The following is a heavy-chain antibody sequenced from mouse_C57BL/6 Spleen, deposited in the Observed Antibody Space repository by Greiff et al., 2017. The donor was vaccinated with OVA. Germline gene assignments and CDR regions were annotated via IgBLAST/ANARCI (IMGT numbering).Heavy chain of an antibody. Sequence: VKLVESGAELVKPGASVKISCKASGYAFSSYWMNWVKQRPGKGLEWIGQIYPGDGDTNYNGKFKGKATLTADKSSSTAYMQLSSLTSEDSAVYFCAREGAYYSNFDYWGQGTTLTVSS. V-gene: IGHV1-80*01. CDR2: IYPGDGDT. CDR3: AREGAYYSNFDY. CDR1: GYAFSSYW. J-gene: IGHJ2*01. D-gene: IGHD2-5*01.